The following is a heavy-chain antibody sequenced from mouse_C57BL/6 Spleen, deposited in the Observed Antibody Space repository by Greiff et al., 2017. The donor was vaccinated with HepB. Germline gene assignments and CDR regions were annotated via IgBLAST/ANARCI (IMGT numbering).Heavy chain of an antibody. CDR1: GYTFTSYW. D-gene: IGHD1-1*01. Sequence: VQLQQSGAELAKPGASVKLSCKASGYTFTSYWMHWVKQRPGQGLEWIGYINPSSGYTKYNQKFKDKATLTADKSSSTAYMQLSSLKYEDSAVDYYDRANVSSYIRYAMDYWGQGTSVTVSS. J-gene: IGHJ4*01. CDR2: INPSSGYT. V-gene: IGHV1-7*01. CDR3: DRANVSSYIRYAMDY.